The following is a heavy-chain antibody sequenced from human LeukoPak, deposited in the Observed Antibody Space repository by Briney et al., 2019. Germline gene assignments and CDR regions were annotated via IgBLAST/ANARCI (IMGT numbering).Heavy chain of an antibody. CDR1: GFTFDDYA. CDR3: AKSDRFGVVNYDY. Sequence: GRSLRLSCAASGFTFDDYAMSWVRQAPGKGLEWVSAISGSGGSTYYADSVKGRFTISRDNSKNTLYLQMNSLRAEDTAVYYCAKSDRFGVVNYDYWGQGTLVTVSS. V-gene: IGHV3-23*01. CDR2: ISGSGGST. J-gene: IGHJ4*02. D-gene: IGHD3-3*01.